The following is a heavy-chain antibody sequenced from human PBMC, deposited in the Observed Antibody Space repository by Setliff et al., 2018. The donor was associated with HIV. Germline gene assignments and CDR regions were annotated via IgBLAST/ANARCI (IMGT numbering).Heavy chain of an antibody. J-gene: IGHJ6*02. CDR2: IKQDGTEK. V-gene: IGHV3-7*03. D-gene: IGHD2-21*02. CDR1: GFTFSNYW. Sequence: GGSLRLSCVASGFTFSNYWMSWVRQAPGKGLEWVANIKQDGTEKYYVDSVKGRFTISRDNAKSSLYLQMSSLRVEDTAMYYCATPGGDFGPYYSYGMDVWGQGTTVTVSS. CDR3: ATPGGDFGPYYSYGMDV.